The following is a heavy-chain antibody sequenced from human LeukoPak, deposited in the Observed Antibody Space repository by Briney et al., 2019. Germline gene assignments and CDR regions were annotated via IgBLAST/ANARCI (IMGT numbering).Heavy chain of an antibody. Sequence: SETLSLTCTVSGGSISSYYWSWIRQPPGKGPEWIGYVYYSGSTNSNPSLKSRVTISVDTSKNQFSLKVSSVTATDTAIYYCARGYNWFDPWGQGTLVTVSS. CDR2: VYYSGST. CDR1: GGSISSYY. CDR3: ARGYNWFDP. J-gene: IGHJ5*02. V-gene: IGHV4-59*01.